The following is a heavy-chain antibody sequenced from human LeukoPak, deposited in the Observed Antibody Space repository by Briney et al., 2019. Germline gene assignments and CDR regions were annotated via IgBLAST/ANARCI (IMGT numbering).Heavy chain of an antibody. CDR2: IYYSGST. CDR1: GGSISSSSYY. D-gene: IGHD3-10*01. CDR3: AKGHSGDWFDP. Sequence: PSETLSLTCTVSGGSISSSSYYWGWIRQPPGKGLEWIGSIYYSGSTYYNPSLKSRVTISVDTSENQFSLKLSSVTAADTAVYYCAKGHSGDWFDPWGQGTLVTVSS. V-gene: IGHV4-39*01. J-gene: IGHJ5*02.